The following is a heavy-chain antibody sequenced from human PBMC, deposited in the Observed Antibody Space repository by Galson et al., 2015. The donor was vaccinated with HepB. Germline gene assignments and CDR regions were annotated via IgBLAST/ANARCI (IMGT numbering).Heavy chain of an antibody. D-gene: IGHD2-15*01. CDR2: IKADGSET. CDR3: ARGISTPGMDY. J-gene: IGHJ4*02. CDR1: EFTFSIYW. Sequence: SLRLSCAASEFTFSIYWMNWVRQAPGKGLEWVGNIKADGSETYYVDSVKGRFTFSRDNAKNTLYLQINSLRADDTAVYYCARGISTPGMDYWGQGTPVTVSS. V-gene: IGHV3-7*03.